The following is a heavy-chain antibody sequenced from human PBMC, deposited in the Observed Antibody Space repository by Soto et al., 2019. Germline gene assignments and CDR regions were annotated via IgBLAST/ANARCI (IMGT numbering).Heavy chain of an antibody. CDR1: GYAFTTYG. D-gene: IGHD1-1*01. CDR3: ARGRYGDY. CDR2: ISAHNGNT. J-gene: IGHJ4*02. V-gene: IGHV1-18*01. Sequence: QVHLVQSGAEVKKPGASVQVSCKGSGYAFTTYGITWVRQAPGQGLEWMGWISAHNGNTNYAQKLQGRVTVTRDTSTSTAYMALRSLRSDNTAVYYCARGRYGDYWGQGALVTVSS.